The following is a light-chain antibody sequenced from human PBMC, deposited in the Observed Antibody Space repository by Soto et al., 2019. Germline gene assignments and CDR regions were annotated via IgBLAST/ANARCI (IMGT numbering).Light chain of an antibody. Sequence: AIQMTQSPSSLSASVGDRVTITCRASQGIRSDLGWYQQKPGEAPKLLIYAASTLQSGVPSRFSGSGSGTDFTLTISSLQPEDFATYYCLQDYTYPRTFGQGTKVEIK. J-gene: IGKJ1*01. V-gene: IGKV1-6*01. CDR2: AAS. CDR3: LQDYTYPRT. CDR1: QGIRSD.